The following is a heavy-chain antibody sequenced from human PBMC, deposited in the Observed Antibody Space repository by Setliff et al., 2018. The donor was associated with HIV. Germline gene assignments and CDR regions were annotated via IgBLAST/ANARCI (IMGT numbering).Heavy chain of an antibody. V-gene: IGHV1-18*01. CDR3: ARGPPIVVVPAALLTFDY. CDR2: ISPYNGNT. D-gene: IGHD2-2*01. CDR1: GYTFTNFG. Sequence: GASVKVSCKASGYTFTNFGITWVRQAPGQGLEWMGWISPYNGNTNYAPELHGRVTMTTDTSTSTASLELRSLRSDDTAVYYCARGPPIVVVPAALLTFDYWGQGTLVTVSS. J-gene: IGHJ4*02.